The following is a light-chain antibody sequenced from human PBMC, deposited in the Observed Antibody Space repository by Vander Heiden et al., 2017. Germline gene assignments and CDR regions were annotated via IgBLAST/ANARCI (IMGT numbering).Light chain of an antibody. CDR2: LEGSGSY. CDR1: SGHSRYI. V-gene: IGLV4-60*02. J-gene: IGLJ2*01. Sequence: QPVLTQSSSASASLGSSVKLTCTLSSGHSRYIIALHQQQPGKAPRYWMKLEGSGSYNKGSGVPDRFSGSSSGADRYLTIANLQVEDEDDYYCETWDSNTVVFGGGTKLTVL. CDR3: ETWDSNTVV.